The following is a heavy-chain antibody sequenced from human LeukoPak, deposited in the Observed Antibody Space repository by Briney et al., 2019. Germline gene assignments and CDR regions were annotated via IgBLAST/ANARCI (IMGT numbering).Heavy chain of an antibody. CDR2: INPSGGST. Sequence: ASVKVSCKASGYTLTGYYMHWVRQAPGQGLEWMGIINPSGGSTSYAQKFQGRVTMTRDTSTSTVYMELSSLRSEDTAVYYCARALGGYDRDYWGQGTLVTVSS. CDR1: GYTLTGYY. CDR3: ARALGGYDRDY. J-gene: IGHJ4*02. V-gene: IGHV1-46*01. D-gene: IGHD5-12*01.